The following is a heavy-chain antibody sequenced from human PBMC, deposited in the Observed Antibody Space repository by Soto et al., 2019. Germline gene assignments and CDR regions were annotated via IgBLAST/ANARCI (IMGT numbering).Heavy chain of an antibody. CDR2: INGDGIST. V-gene: IGHV3-74*01. CDR3: ARISQGTYCRGGNCYSDY. Sequence: EVQLVESGGDLVQPGGSLRLSCAASGFTFSSYWMHWVRQDPEKGLVWVSRINGDGISTSYADSVKGRFTISRDNAKDTLYLHMNSLGAEDMAVYYCARISQGTYCRGGNCYSDYWGQGTLVTVSS. CDR1: GFTFSSYW. D-gene: IGHD2-15*01. J-gene: IGHJ4*02.